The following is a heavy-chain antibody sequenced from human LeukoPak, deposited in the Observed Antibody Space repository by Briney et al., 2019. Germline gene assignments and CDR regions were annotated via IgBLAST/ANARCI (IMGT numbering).Heavy chain of an antibody. V-gene: IGHV3-48*03. Sequence: GGSLRLSCAASGFTFSSYEMNWVRQAPGKGLEWVSYISSSGSTIYYADSVKGRFTISRDNSKNTLYLQLSSLRAEDTALYYCARRETDSSGWHHHDYWGQGTLVTVSS. CDR3: ARRETDSSGWHHHDY. CDR2: ISSSGSTI. CDR1: GFTFSSYE. D-gene: IGHD6-19*01. J-gene: IGHJ4*02.